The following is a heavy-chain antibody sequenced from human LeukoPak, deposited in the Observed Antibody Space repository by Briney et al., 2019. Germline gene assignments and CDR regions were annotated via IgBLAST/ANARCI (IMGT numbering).Heavy chain of an antibody. Sequence: GGSLGLSCVASGFTLSTYWVTWVRQAPGKGLEWVGNIKQDGSEKYFMDSVKGRFTISRDNAKNSVYLQMNSLRAEDTAVYYCARDLSGVTGYTYGRGIDYWGQGTLVTVSS. CDR1: GFTLSTYW. D-gene: IGHD5-18*01. CDR2: IKQDGSEK. CDR3: ARDLSGVTGYTYGRGIDY. V-gene: IGHV3-7*01. J-gene: IGHJ4*02.